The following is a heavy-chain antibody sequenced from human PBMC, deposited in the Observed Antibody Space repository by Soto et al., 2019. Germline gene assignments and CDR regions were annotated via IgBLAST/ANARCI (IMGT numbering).Heavy chain of an antibody. CDR1: GFTFSSYA. Sequence: GSLRLSCAASGFTFSSYAMHWVRQAPGKGLEWVAVISYDGSNKYYADSVKGRFTISRDNSKNTLYLQMNSLRAEDTAVYYCARGWQWLALDYWGQGTLVTVSS. D-gene: IGHD6-19*01. CDR2: ISYDGSNK. J-gene: IGHJ4*02. V-gene: IGHV3-30-3*01. CDR3: ARGWQWLALDY.